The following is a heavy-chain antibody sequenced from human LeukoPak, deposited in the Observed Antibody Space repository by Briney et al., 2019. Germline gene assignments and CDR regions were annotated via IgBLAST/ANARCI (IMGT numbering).Heavy chain of an antibody. Sequence: PGGSLRLSCAASGFTFSSYDMHWVRHATGKGLEWVSTIGTAGDTYYPGSVKGRFTISRENAKNSLYLQMNSLRAGDTAVYYCARGGDFGYSYGGYYYMDVWGEGTTATVSS. J-gene: IGHJ6*03. CDR3: ARGGDFGYSYGGYYYMDV. CDR2: IGTAGDT. V-gene: IGHV3-13*01. CDR1: GFTFSSYD. D-gene: IGHD5-18*01.